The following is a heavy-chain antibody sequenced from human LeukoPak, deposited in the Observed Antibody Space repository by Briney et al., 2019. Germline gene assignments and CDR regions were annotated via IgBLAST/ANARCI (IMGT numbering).Heavy chain of an antibody. CDR2: ISYDGSNK. V-gene: IGHV3-30*07. D-gene: IGHD6-6*01. CDR3: AKDRAAARPELNFDY. J-gene: IGHJ4*02. CDR1: GFTLSSYA. Sequence: GRSLRLSCAASGFTLSSYAMHWVRQAPGKGLEWVAVISYDGSNKYYADSVKGRFTISRDNSKNTLYLQMNSLRAEDTAVYYCAKDRAAARPELNFDYWGQGTLVTVSS.